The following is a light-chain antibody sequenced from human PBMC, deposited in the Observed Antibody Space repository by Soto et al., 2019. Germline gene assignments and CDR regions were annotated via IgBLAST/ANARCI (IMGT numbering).Light chain of an antibody. CDR2: KVS. J-gene: IGKJ2*01. CDR1: QSLVYSDGNTY. CDR3: MQGTHWPYT. V-gene: IGKV2D-30*01. Sequence: DVVMTQSPLSLPVTLGQPASISCRSSQSLVYSDGNTYLSWFQQRPGQSPRRLIYKVSNWDSGVPARFSGSGLGSDFTLKISRVETEDIGVYYCMQGTHWPYTFGQGTKLEIK.